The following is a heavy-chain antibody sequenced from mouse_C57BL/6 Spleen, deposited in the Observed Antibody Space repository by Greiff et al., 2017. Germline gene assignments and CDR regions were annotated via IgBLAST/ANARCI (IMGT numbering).Heavy chain of an antibody. V-gene: IGHV1-15*01. Sequence: QVQLQQSGAELVRPGASLTLSCKASGYTFTDYEMHWVKQTPVHGLEWIGAIDPETGGTAYNQKFKGKAILTADKSSSTAYMELRSLTSEDSAVYYCTRGGNDYDGDAMDYWGQGTSVTVSS. J-gene: IGHJ4*01. CDR3: TRGGNDYDGDAMDY. CDR1: GYTFTDYE. CDR2: IDPETGGT. D-gene: IGHD2-4*01.